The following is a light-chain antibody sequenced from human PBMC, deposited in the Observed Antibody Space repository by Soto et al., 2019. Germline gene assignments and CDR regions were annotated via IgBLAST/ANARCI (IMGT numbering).Light chain of an antibody. CDR1: QSVSSN. CDR3: QQYNNWPLWT. CDR2: GAS. V-gene: IGKV3-15*01. J-gene: IGKJ1*01. Sequence: EIVMTQSPATLSVSPGERATLSCRASQSVSSNLAWYQQKPGQAPRLLIYGASTRATGIPARFSGSWSGTEFTITISSLQSEDFAVYYCQQYNNWPLWTFGQGTKVEIK.